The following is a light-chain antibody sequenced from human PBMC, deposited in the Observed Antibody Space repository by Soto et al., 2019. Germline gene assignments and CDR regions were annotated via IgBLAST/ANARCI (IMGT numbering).Light chain of an antibody. J-gene: IGKJ4*01. CDR1: QSISSH. Sequence: IQLTQSPSTLSGSVGERVALTCRASQSISSHSNWNQQKPGKAPNLLIYAASSLQSGVPSRFSGSGSGTDFTLTISSLQPEDFATYHCQQSYSTPLSFGGGTRWIS. CDR3: QQSYSTPLS. CDR2: AAS. V-gene: IGKV1-39*01.